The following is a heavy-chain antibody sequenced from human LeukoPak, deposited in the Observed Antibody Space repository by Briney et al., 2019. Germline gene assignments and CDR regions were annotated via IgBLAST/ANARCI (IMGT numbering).Heavy chain of an antibody. CDR2: INPDGSDK. Sequence: GGSLRLSCGASGFSFRTSWLNWVRHAPGKGLEWVASINPDGSDKYSVDSVKGRFTISRDNAKNSLYLQMNSLRAEDTAVYYRATDRGYSSFDYWGQGTLVTVSS. V-gene: IGHV3-7*01. CDR1: GFSFRTSW. CDR3: ATDRGYSSFDY. J-gene: IGHJ4*02. D-gene: IGHD3-22*01.